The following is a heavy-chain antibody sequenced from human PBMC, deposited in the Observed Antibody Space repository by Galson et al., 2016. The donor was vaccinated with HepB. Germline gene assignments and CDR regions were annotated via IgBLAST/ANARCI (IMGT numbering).Heavy chain of an antibody. V-gene: IGHV4-39*01. D-gene: IGHD2-2*01. CDR3: ARREAFGCGSTSCFRFDP. Sequence: ETLSLTCTVSDGSIRSSSFSWGWIRQPPGKGLEWIGTFVYGGSASHNPSLKIRVAMSVDTSMSQLSLTLTSVTAADTAVYYCARREAFGCGSTSCFRFDPWGQGTRVTVSS. CDR1: DGSIRSSSFS. CDR2: FVYGGSA. J-gene: IGHJ5*02.